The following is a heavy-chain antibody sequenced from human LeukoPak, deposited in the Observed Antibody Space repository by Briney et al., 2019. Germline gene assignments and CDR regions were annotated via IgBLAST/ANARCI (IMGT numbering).Heavy chain of an antibody. J-gene: IGHJ6*02. V-gene: IGHV3-66*01. Sequence: GGSLRPSCAASGFTVSSNYMSWVRQAPGKGLEWVSVIYSGGSTYYADSVKGRFTISRDNSKNTLYLQMNSLRAEDTAVYYCARGSILPYGMDVWGQGTTVTVSS. CDR2: IYSGGST. CDR3: ARGSILPYGMDV. CDR1: GFTVSSNY.